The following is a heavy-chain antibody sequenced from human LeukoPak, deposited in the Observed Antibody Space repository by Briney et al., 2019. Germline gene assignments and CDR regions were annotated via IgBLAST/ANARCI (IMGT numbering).Heavy chain of an antibody. CDR1: GGSLSSSSYY. CDR3: ATLPYSGYPQ. CDR2: IYYSGST. D-gene: IGHD5-12*01. V-gene: IGHV4-39*01. Sequence: SETLSLTCTVSGGSLSSSSYYWGWIRQPPGKGLEWIGSIYYSGSTYYNPSLKSRVTISVDTSKNQFSLKLSSVTAADTAVYYCATLPYSGYPQWGQGTLVTVSS. J-gene: IGHJ4*02.